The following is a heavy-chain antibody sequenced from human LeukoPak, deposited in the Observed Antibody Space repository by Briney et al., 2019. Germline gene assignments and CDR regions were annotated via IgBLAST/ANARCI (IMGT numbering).Heavy chain of an antibody. D-gene: IGHD5-12*01. CDR1: GFPLSSNG. J-gene: IGHJ4*02. CDR3: AKDQAAISYPFDC. V-gene: IGHV3-30*18. Sequence: PGTSLRLSCAASGFPLSSNGMHWVRQAPGKGLEWVAVISNDGSNKYYADSVKGRFTISRDNSKSTLHLQMNSLRPEATAVYYCAKDQAAISYPFDCWGQGTLVTVSS. CDR2: ISNDGSNK.